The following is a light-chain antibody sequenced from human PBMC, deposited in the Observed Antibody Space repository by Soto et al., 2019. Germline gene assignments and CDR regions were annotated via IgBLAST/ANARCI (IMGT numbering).Light chain of an antibody. Sequence: QSVLIQPPSVSGSPGQSVTISCTGTSTDFVSYNRVSWYQQPPGTAPKLIIYEVNKRPSGVPDRFSGSKSGNTASLTVSGLQAEDEADYYCSSYAGSSNVFGTGTKVTV. J-gene: IGLJ1*01. CDR1: STDFVSYNR. CDR3: SSYAGSSNV. CDR2: EVN. V-gene: IGLV2-18*02.